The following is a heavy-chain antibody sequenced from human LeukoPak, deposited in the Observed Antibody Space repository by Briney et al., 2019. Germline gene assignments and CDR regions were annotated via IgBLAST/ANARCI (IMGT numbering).Heavy chain of an antibody. CDR3: AKDGENYYDSGGDYLMRSYIDV. CDR2: ISYDAESS. Sequence: GRSLRLSCAASGFSFSSYAIHWVRQAPGKGLEWVAVISYDAESSYPVDSVKGRFTISRDKSKNTLYLQMNSLRAEDTAVHYCAKDGENYYDSGGDYLMRSYIDVWGKGTTVTVSS. V-gene: IGHV3-30*04. J-gene: IGHJ6*03. CDR1: GFSFSSYA. D-gene: IGHD3-22*01.